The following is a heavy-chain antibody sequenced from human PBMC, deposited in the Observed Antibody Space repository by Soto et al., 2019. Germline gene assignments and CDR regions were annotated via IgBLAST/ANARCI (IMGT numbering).Heavy chain of an antibody. Sequence: GESLKISCKGSGFSFTSYWISWVRQMPGKGLEWMGNIDPVDSYANYSPSFQGHVTFSVDTSISTAYLQWSSLKASDTAMYFCARIESIARNWFDTWGQGTLVTVSS. CDR3: ARIESIARNWFDT. CDR1: GFSFTSYW. D-gene: IGHD6-13*01. V-gene: IGHV5-10-1*01. CDR2: IDPVDSYA. J-gene: IGHJ5*02.